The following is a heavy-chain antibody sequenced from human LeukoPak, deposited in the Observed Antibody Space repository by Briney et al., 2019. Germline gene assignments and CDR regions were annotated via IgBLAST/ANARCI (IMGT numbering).Heavy chain of an antibody. D-gene: IGHD3-10*01. CDR3: ARHYSSGTYPLDS. CDR2: IYYSKST. J-gene: IGHJ4*02. V-gene: IGHV4-59*08. CDR1: GVSISSSY. Sequence: SETLSLTCTVSGVSISSSYWSWIRQPPGRGLEWIGHIYYSKSTTYNPSLKSRLTMSIDTSKNQFSLKLSSVTAADTAVYYCARHYSSGTYPLDSWGQGTLVTVSS.